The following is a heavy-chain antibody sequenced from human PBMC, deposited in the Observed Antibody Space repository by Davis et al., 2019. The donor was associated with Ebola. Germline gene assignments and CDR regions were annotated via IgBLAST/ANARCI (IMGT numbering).Heavy chain of an antibody. D-gene: IGHD2-2*01. CDR1: GFTFSSYA. J-gene: IGHJ4*01. CDR3: ARGGYD. Sequence: GESLKISCAASGFTFSSYAMHWVRQAPGKGLEWVSAISGSGGSTYYADSVKGRFTISRDNAKNSLYLQMNSLRDEDTAVYYCARGGYDWGHGTLVTVSS. V-gene: IGHV3-23*01. CDR2: ISGSGGST.